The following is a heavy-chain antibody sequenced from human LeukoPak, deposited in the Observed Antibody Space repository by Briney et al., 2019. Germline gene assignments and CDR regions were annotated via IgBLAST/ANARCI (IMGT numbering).Heavy chain of an antibody. CDR1: GGSIRNSSFY. CDR2: INHSGST. Sequence: PSETLSLTCAVSGGSIRNSSFYWGWIRQPPGKGLEWIGEINHSGSTNYNPSLKSRVTISVDTSKNQFSLKLSSVTAADTAVYYCAGGDYYDSSGYYYAFDYWGQGTLVTVSS. D-gene: IGHD3-22*01. V-gene: IGHV4-39*07. CDR3: AGGDYYDSSGYYYAFDY. J-gene: IGHJ4*02.